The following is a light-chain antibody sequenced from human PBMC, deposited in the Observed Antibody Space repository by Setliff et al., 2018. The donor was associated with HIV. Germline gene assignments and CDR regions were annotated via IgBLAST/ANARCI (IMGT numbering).Light chain of an antibody. J-gene: IGLJ2*01. V-gene: IGLV3-21*04. CDR3: QVWDSDTDHPGVV. Sequence: SYELIQPPSVSVAPGKTARITCGGNNIGSKSVHWYQQQPGQAPVLVMYYDTDRPSGILERFSGPNSGNTATLTLSRVEAGDEADYYCQVWDSDTDHPGVVFGGGTKVTV. CDR2: YDT. CDR1: NIGSKS.